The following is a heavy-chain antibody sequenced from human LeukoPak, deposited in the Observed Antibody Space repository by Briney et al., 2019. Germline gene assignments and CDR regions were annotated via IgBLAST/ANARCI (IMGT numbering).Heavy chain of an antibody. CDR1: GGSTSSDY. J-gene: IGHJ6*02. Sequence: SETLSLTCTVSGGSTSSDYWSWIRQSPGKGLEWVGYVYNSGDTGKNPSLKSRVTISVDTSKNQFSLKLSSVTAADTAVYYCARHPDYYGMDVWGQGTTVTVSS. CDR3: ARHPDYYGMDV. CDR2: VYNSGDT. V-gene: IGHV4-59*08.